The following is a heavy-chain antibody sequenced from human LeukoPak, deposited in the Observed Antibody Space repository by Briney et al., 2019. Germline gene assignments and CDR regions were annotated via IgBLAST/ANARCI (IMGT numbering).Heavy chain of an antibody. J-gene: IGHJ4*02. V-gene: IGHV1-2*02. CDR3: AKRSTRSWSSVDY. D-gene: IGHD2-15*01. Sequence: GASVKVSCKASGYTFTGYYMHWVRQAPGQGLEWMGWINPNSGGTNYAQKFQGRVTMTRDTSISTAYMELSRLRSDDTAVYYCAKRSTRSWSSVDYWGQGTLVTVSS. CDR2: INPNSGGT. CDR1: GYTFTGYY.